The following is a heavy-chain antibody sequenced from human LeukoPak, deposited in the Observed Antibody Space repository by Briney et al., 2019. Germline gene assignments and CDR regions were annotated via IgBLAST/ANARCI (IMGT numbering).Heavy chain of an antibody. Sequence: PSETLSLTCAVYGGSFSGYYWSWIRQPPGKGLEWIGYIYYSGSTNYNPSLKSRVTISVDTSKNQFSLKLSSVTAADTAVYYCARHMGYCSSTSCSRNYCGMDVWGQGTTVTVSS. D-gene: IGHD2-2*01. CDR3: ARHMGYCSSTSCSRNYCGMDV. CDR1: GGSFSGYY. J-gene: IGHJ6*02. CDR2: IYYSGST. V-gene: IGHV4-59*08.